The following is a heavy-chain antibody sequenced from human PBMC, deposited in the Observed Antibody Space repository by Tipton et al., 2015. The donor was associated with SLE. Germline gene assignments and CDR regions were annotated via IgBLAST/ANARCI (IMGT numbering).Heavy chain of an antibody. V-gene: IGHV3-23*01. CDR3: AKGALGIAAAPLDY. CDR2: ISGSGGST. Sequence: SLRLSCAASGFTFDDYAMHWVRQAPGKGLEWVSGISGSGGSTYYADSVKGRFTISRDNSKNTLYLQMNSLRAEDTAVYYCAKGALGIAAAPLDYWGQGTLVTVSS. CDR1: GFTFDDYA. J-gene: IGHJ4*02. D-gene: IGHD6-13*01.